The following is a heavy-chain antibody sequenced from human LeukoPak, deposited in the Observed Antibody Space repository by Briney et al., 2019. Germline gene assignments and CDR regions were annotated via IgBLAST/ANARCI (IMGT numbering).Heavy chain of an antibody. D-gene: IGHD6-19*01. CDR2: INHSGIT. CDR1: GGSISSGSYF. J-gene: IGHJ5*02. Sequence: SETLSLTCTVSGGSISSGSYFWSWIRQPPGKGLEWIGEINHSGITNYNPSLKSRVTISLDTSKNQLSLKVSSVTAADTAVYYCTRLLAVAGCAWGQGARVTVSS. V-gene: IGHV4-39*01. CDR3: TRLLAVAGCA.